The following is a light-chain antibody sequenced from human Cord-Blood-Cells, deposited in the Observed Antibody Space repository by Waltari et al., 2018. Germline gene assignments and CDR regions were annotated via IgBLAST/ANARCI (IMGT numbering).Light chain of an antibody. J-gene: IGLJ3*02. CDR2: EGS. CDR3: CSYAGSSTSWV. V-gene: IGLV2-23*01. CDR1: SRDVGRFNL. Sequence: QSALTQPASVSGSPGHSLTLPSPGTSRDVGRFNLVSWYQQHPGKAPNLLIYEGSKRPSGVSNRFSGSKSGNTASLTISGLQAEDEADYYCCSYAGSSTSWVFGGGTKLTVL.